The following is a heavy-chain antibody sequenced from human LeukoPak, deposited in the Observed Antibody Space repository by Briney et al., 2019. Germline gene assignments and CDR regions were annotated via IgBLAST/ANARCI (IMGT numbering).Heavy chain of an antibody. Sequence: SVKVSCKASGGTFSSDAISLLRQAPAQGLEWMGGIIPIFGTANYAQKFQGRVTITTDESTSTAYMELSSLRSEDTAVYYCARDYQDWGQGTLVTVSS. CDR3: ARDYQD. V-gene: IGHV1-69*05. CDR1: GGTFSSDA. J-gene: IGHJ4*02. CDR2: IIPIFGTA. D-gene: IGHD2-2*01.